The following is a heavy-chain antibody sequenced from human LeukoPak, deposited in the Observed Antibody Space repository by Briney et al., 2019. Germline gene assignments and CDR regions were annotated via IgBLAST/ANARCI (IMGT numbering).Heavy chain of an antibody. CDR3: TTRRYSSGSNWFDP. D-gene: IGHD6-19*01. J-gene: IGHJ5*02. Sequence: GGSLRLSCTASGFTFGDYAMSWFRQAPGKGLGWVGFIRSKAYGGTTEYAASVKGRFTISRDDSKSIAYLQMNSLKTEDTAVYYCTTRRYSSGSNWFDPWGQGTLVTVSS. V-gene: IGHV3-49*03. CDR1: GFTFGDYA. CDR2: IRSKAYGGTT.